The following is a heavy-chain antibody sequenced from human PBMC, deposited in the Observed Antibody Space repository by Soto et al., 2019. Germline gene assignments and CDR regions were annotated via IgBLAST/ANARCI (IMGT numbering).Heavy chain of an antibody. V-gene: IGHV3-7*05. CDR3: ARGVI. CDR2: IKSDGSEK. J-gene: IGHJ4*02. Sequence: EVQLVESGGGLVQPGGSLRLSCEASGFSLSNYWMSWVRQAPGEGPEWVASIKSDGSEKNYVDAVRGRFTVSRDNSKNSLFRQITGLRAVDSSVDYCARGVIWGRGSLVFVSS. CDR1: GFSLSNYW.